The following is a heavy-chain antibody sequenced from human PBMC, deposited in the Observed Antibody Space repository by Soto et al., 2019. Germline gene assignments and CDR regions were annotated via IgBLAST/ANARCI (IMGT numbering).Heavy chain of an antibody. CDR1: AYTFTSYG. J-gene: IGHJ6*02. Sequence: ASVKVSCKASAYTFTSYGISWVRQAPGQGLAWTGWISAYNGNTNYAQKLQGRVTMTTDTSTSTAYMELRSLRSDDTAVYYCARDIPGYCSSTSCSDYYYYGMDVWGQGTTVTVS. CDR2: ISAYNGNT. CDR3: ARDIPGYCSSTSCSDYYYYGMDV. V-gene: IGHV1-18*01. D-gene: IGHD2-2*01.